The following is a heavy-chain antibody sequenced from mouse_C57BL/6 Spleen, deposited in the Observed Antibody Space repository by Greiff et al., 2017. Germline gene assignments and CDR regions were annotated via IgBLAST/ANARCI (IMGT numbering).Heavy chain of an antibody. Sequence: VQLVESGPGLVQPSQSLSITCPVSGFSLTSYGVHWVRQSPGKGLEWLGVIWSGGSTDYNAAFISRLSISKDNSKSQVFFKMNSLQADDTAIYYCATAYYRYAMDYWGQGTSVTVSS. CDR1: GFSLTSYG. CDR3: ATAYYRYAMDY. D-gene: IGHD2-12*01. V-gene: IGHV2-2*01. J-gene: IGHJ4*01. CDR2: IWSGGST.